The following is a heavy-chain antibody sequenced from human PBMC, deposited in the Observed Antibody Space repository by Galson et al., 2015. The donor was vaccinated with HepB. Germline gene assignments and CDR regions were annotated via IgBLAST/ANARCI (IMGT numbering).Heavy chain of an antibody. CDR3: ARDPRVTYQYDSRGNSDAFHI. D-gene: IGHD3-22*01. J-gene: IGHJ3*02. CDR1: GGSISSGGHY. Sequence: TLSLTCTVSGGSISSGGHYWSWIRQHPGKGLEWIGNIYYSGSTYYNPSLKSRVSISIDTPKNQFSLKLSSVTAADTAVYYCARDPRVTYQYDSRGNSDAFHIWGQGTMDTVSS. CDR2: IYYSGST. V-gene: IGHV4-31*03.